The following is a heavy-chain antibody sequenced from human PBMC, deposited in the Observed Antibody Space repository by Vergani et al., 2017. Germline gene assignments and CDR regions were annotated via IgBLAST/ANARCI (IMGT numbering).Heavy chain of an antibody. D-gene: IGHD1-1*01. CDR1: GFTSSYYA. V-gene: IGHV3-30*03. Sequence: QVHLVESGGGVVQPGRSLRLSCVVSGFTSSYYAMHWVRQAPGKGLGWVAVIAYDGTRKYYADSVKGRFTISRDNSKSTLYLQMNSLRTEATAVYYCSTKKCSTPGCEMGYISEWGQGTLVTVSS. J-gene: IGHJ1*01. CDR2: IAYDGTRK. CDR3: STKKCSTPGCEMGYISE.